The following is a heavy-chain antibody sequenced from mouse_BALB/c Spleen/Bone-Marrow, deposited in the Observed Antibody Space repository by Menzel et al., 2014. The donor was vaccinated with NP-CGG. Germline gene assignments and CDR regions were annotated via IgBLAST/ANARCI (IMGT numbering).Heavy chain of an antibody. CDR3: ARNYSSSYFDY. CDR2: IWAGGST. Sequence: VLLVESGPGLVAPSQSLSITCTVSGFSLTSYGVNWVRQPPGKGLEWLGVIWAGGSTNYNSALMSRMSIRKDNSKSQVFLKMNSLQTDDTAMYYCARNYSSSYFDYWGQGTTLTVSS. V-gene: IGHV2-9*02. D-gene: IGHD1-1*01. J-gene: IGHJ2*01. CDR1: GFSLTSYG.